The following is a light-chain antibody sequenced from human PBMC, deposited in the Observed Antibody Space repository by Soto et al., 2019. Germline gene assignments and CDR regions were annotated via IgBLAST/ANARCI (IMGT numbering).Light chain of an antibody. CDR2: EVS. J-gene: IGLJ3*02. CDR3: SSYTSGSTWV. CDR1: SSDVGDSRY. V-gene: IGLV2-14*01. Sequence: QSVLTQPASVSGSPGQSITISCTGTSSDVGDSRYVSWYQHHPGKAPKVMIFEVSDRPSGVSNRSSGSKSGNTASLTISGLQAEDEADYYCSSYTSGSTWVFGGGTKVTVL.